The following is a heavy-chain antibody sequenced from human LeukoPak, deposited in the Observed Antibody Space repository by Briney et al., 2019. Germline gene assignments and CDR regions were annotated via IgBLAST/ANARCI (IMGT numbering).Heavy chain of an antibody. CDR1: GGSISSGGYY. J-gene: IGHJ4*02. CDR2: IYYSGST. D-gene: IGHD3-10*01. Sequence: PSETLSLTCTVSGGSISSGGYYWSWIRQHPGKGLEWHGYIYYSGSTYYNPSLKSRVTISVDTSKNQFSLKLSSVTAADTAVYYCARAMVRGVRLFDYWGQGTLVTVSS. V-gene: IGHV4-31*03. CDR3: ARAMVRGVRLFDY.